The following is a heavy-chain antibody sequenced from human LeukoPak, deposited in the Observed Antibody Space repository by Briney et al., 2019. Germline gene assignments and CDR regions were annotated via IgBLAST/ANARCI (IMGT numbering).Heavy chain of an antibody. Sequence: SSETLSLTCSVSGGSISGYYWTWIRQTPGKGLEWIGYSHDSGSTHYNPSLKSRVSISIDKSKSEFSLKLRSATAADTAVYYCARGLDTNDWSDAFDIWGQGTMVTVSS. CDR3: ARGLDTNDWSDAFDI. J-gene: IGHJ3*02. V-gene: IGHV4-59*12. CDR1: GGSISGYY. D-gene: IGHD2-21*01. CDR2: SHDSGST.